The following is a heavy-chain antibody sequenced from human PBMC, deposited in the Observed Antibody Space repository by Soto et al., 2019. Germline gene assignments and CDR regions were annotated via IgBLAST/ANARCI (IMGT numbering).Heavy chain of an antibody. V-gene: IGHV1-46*01. CDR3: AGDDIGRHYYNGMDV. CDR1: GYTFTSYY. Sequence: QVQLVQSGAEVKKPGASVKVSCKASGYTFTSYYMHWVRQAPGQGLEWMGIINPSGGSTSYAQKFQGRVTMTRDTPTSTVYRELSSLRSEDTAVYYCAGDDIGRHYYNGMDVWGQGTTVTVSS. J-gene: IGHJ6*02. CDR2: INPSGGST. D-gene: IGHD5-12*01.